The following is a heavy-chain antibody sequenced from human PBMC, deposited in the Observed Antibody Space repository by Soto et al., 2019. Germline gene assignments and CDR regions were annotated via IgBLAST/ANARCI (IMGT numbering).Heavy chain of an antibody. J-gene: IGHJ4*02. Sequence: GESLKISCKGSGYSFTTYWISWVRQMPGKGLEWMGRIDPSDSDTNYSPSFQGHVTISADKSISTAYLQWSSLKASDTAMYYCARQIYDSDTGPNFQYYFDSWGQGTPVTVSS. CDR3: ARQIYDSDTGPNFQYYFDS. V-gene: IGHV5-10-1*01. D-gene: IGHD3-22*01. CDR1: GYSFTTYW. CDR2: IDPSDSDT.